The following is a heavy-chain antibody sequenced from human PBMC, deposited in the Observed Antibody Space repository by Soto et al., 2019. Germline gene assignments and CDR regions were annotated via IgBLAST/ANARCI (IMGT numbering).Heavy chain of an antibody. V-gene: IGHV4-61*01. J-gene: IGHJ3*02. CDR3: ARVKRGTATTVVDAFDI. CDR2: MSHSGGT. CDR1: GGFVSSGSYY. D-gene: IGHD1-1*01. Sequence: LSLTCAVYGGFVSSGSYYWSWIRQPPGKGLEWIGEMSHSGGTHFNPSLKSRVTISVDTSKNQFSLKMSSVTAADTALYYCARVKRGTATTVVDAFDIWGPGTMVTVSS.